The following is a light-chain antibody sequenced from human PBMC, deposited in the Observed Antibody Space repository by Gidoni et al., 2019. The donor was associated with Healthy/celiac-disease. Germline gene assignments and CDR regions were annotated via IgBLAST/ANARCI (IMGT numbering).Light chain of an antibody. Sequence: EIVLTQSQATLSLSPGERATLSCRARQSVSSYLAWYQQKPGQAPRLLIYDASNRSTGIPARFSGSGSGTDFTLTISSLEPEDFAVYYCQQRSNWPRTFGGXTKVEIK. CDR3: QQRSNWPRT. J-gene: IGKJ4*01. CDR1: QSVSSY. CDR2: DAS. V-gene: IGKV3-11*01.